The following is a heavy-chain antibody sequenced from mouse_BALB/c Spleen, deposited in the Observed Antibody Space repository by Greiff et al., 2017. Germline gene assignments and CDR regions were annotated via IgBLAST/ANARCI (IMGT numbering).Heavy chain of an antibody. V-gene: IGHV5-17*02. CDR1: GFTFSSFG. J-gene: IGHJ1*01. CDR3: ARSGYYYGSSYDWYFDV. D-gene: IGHD1-1*01. Sequence: DVMLVESGGGLVQPGGSRKLSCAASGFTFSSFGMHWVRQAPEKGLEWVAYISSGSSTIYYADTVKGRFTISRDNPKNTLFLQMTSLRSEDTAMYYCARSGYYYGSSYDWYFDVWGAGTTVTVSS. CDR2: ISSGSSTI.